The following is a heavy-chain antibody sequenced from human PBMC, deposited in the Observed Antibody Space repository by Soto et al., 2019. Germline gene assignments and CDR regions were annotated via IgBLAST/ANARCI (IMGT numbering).Heavy chain of an antibody. V-gene: IGHV3-48*03. D-gene: IGHD2-15*01. CDR2: ISSSGSTI. CDR1: GFTFSSYE. Sequence: EVQLVESGGGLVQPGGSLRLSCAASGFTFSSYEMNWVRQAPGKGLEWVSYISSSGSTIYYADSVKGRFTISRDNAKNSLYLQRNSLRAEDTAVYYCAREKFSGGSCFDYWGQGTLVTVSS. J-gene: IGHJ4*02. CDR3: AREKFSGGSCFDY.